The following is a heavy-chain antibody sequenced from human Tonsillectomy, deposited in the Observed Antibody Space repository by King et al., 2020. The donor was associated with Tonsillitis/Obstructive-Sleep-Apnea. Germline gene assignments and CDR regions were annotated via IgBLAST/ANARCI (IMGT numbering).Heavy chain of an antibody. CDR3: ASGRGIVVPAAQDSLDY. CDR2: ISSSSSYI. Sequence: DVQLVESGGGLVKPGGSLRLSCAASGFTFSSYSMNWVRQAPGKGLEWVSSISSSSSYIYYADSVKGRFTISRDNAKNSLYLHMNSLRAEDTAVYYCASGRGIVVPAAQDSLDYWGQGTLVTVSS. V-gene: IGHV3-21*01. CDR1: GFTFSSYS. D-gene: IGHD2-2*01. J-gene: IGHJ4*02.